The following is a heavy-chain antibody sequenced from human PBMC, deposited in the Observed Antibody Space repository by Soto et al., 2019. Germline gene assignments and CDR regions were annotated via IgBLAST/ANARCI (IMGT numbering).Heavy chain of an antibody. CDR2: ISAYNGNT. J-gene: IGHJ4*02. Sequence: ASVKVSCKASGYTFTSYGISWVRQAPGQGLEWMGWISAYNGNTNYAQKLQGRVTMTTGTSTSTAYMELRSLRSDDTAVYYCARDIRDYYGSGSYALPHISPFDYWGQGTLVTVSS. D-gene: IGHD3-10*01. V-gene: IGHV1-18*01. CDR3: ARDIRDYYGSGSYALPHISPFDY. CDR1: GYTFTSYG.